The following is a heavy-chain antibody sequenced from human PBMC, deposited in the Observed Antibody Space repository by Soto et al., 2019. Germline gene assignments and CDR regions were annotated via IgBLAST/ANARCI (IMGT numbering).Heavy chain of an antibody. J-gene: IGHJ6*02. CDR2: INPSGGST. CDR1: GYTFTSYY. Sequence: ASVKVSCKASGYTFTSYYMHWVRQAPGQGLEWMGIINPSGGSTSYAQKFQGRVTMTRDTSTSTVYMELSSLRSEDTAVYYCARDGPSGYDYYRYYYYGMDVWGQGTTVTVSS. CDR3: ARDGPSGYDYYRYYYYGMDV. V-gene: IGHV1-46*01. D-gene: IGHD5-12*01.